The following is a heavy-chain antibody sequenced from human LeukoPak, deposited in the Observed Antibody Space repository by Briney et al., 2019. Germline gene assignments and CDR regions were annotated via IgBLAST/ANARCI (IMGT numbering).Heavy chain of an antibody. CDR2: INPSGGST. V-gene: IGHV1-46*01. J-gene: IGHJ6*02. Sequence: ASVKVSCKASGYTFTSYYMHWVRQAPGQGLEWMGIINPSGGSTSYAQKFQGRVTITRDMSTSTAYMELSSLRSEDTAVYYCAAEATHYYYYYYGMDVWVQGTTVTVSS. CDR3: AAEATHYYYYYYGMDV. CDR1: GYTFTSYY.